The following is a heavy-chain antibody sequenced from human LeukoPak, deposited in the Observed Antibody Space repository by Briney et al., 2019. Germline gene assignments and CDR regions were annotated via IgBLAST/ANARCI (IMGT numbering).Heavy chain of an antibody. V-gene: IGHV3-11*04. D-gene: IGHD1-26*01. CDR1: GFTFSDYY. CDR2: ISSSGSTI. CDR3: ASYPYSGSYSDY. J-gene: IGHJ4*02. Sequence: GGSLRLSCAASGFTFSDYYMSWIRQAPGKGLEWVSYISSSGSTIYYADSVKGRFTISRDNAKNSLYLQMNSLRAEDTAVYYCASYPYSGSYSDYWGQGTLVTVSS.